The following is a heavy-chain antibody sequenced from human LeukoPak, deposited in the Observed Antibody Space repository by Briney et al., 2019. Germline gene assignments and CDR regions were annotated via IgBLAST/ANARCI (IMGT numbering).Heavy chain of an antibody. V-gene: IGHV1-18*01. CDR3: ASYASGYNWLKA. Sequence: ASVKVSCKSSGYTFTGYGITWVRQAPGQGLEWMGWITPYNGNTNYAQSLQGRVTMTTDTSTSTAYMELRSLRSDDTAVYYCASYASGYNWLKAWGQGTLVTVSS. D-gene: IGHD3-10*01. CDR1: GYTFTGYG. CDR2: ITPYNGNT. J-gene: IGHJ5*02.